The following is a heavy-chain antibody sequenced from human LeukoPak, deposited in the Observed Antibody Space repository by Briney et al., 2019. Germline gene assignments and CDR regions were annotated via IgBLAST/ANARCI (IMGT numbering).Heavy chain of an antibody. V-gene: IGHV3-11*01. CDR1: GFTFSDYY. D-gene: IGHD2-15*01. J-gene: IGHJ6*03. CDR2: ISSSGSTI. CDR3: ARLPVVVVAATMGYYMDV. Sequence: GGSLRLSCAASGFTFSDYYMSWIRQAPGKGLEWVSYISSSGSTIYYADSVKGRFTISRDNAKNSLYLQMNSLRAEDTAVYYCARLPVVVVAATMGYYMDVWGKGTTVTISS.